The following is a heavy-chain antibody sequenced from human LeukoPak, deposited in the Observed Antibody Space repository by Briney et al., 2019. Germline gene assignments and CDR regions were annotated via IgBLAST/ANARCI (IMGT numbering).Heavy chain of an antibody. V-gene: IGHV3-73*01. CDR1: GFTFSGSA. CDR3: AKVMKGSERITMVRGLIIKTAGLYYMDV. Sequence: PGGSLKLSCAASGFTFSGSAMHWVRQASGKGLEWVGRIRSKANSYATAYAASVKGRFTISRDDSKNTAYLQMNSLKTEDTAVYYCAKVMKGSERITMVRGLIIKTAGLYYMDVWGKGTTVTVSS. D-gene: IGHD3-10*01. J-gene: IGHJ6*03. CDR2: IRSKANSYAT.